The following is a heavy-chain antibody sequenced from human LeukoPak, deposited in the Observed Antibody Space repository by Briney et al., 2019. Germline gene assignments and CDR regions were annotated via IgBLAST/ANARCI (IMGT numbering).Heavy chain of an antibody. D-gene: IGHD2-2*01. J-gene: IGHJ6*04. Sequence: GPSVKVSCKASGGTFSSYAISWVRQAAGQGREWMGGIIPIFGTANYAQKFQCRVTITADESTSTAYMELSSLRSADTAVYYCARIVPICSSTSCYDVWGKGTKVTVSS. V-gene: IGHV1-69*01. CDR1: GGTFSSYA. CDR2: IIPIFGTA. CDR3: ARIVPICSSTSCYDV.